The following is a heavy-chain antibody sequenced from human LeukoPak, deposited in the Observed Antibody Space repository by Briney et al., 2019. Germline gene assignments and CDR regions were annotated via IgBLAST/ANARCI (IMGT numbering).Heavy chain of an antibody. Sequence: GGSLRLSCAASGFTFSSYSMNWVRQAPGKGLEWVSSISSSSSYIYYADSVKGRFTISRDNAKNSLYLQMNSLRAEDTAVYYCVRVQTYSSSWYGDYFDYWGQGTLVTVSS. CDR1: GFTFSSYS. J-gene: IGHJ4*02. V-gene: IGHV3-21*01. CDR2: ISSSSSYI. D-gene: IGHD6-13*01. CDR3: VRVQTYSSSWYGDYFDY.